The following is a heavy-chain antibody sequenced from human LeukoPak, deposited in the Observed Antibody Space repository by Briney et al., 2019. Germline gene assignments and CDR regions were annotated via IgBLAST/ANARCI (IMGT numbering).Heavy chain of an antibody. V-gene: IGHV3-74*01. CDR2: INSDGSTT. CDR1: GFTFSSYW. Sequence: GGSLRLSCAASGFTFSSYWMHWVRHAPGKRLVWVSRINSDGSTTNYADSVKGRFTISRDNAENTLYLQMNSLRVEDTAVYYCTRRVSATRWFDPWGQGTLVTVSS. J-gene: IGHJ5*02. D-gene: IGHD2-15*01. CDR3: TRRVSATRWFDP.